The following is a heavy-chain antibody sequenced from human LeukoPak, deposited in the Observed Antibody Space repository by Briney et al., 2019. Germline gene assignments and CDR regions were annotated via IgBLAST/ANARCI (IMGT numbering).Heavy chain of an antibody. V-gene: IGHV3-48*03. J-gene: IGHJ3*02. Sequence: GGSLRLSCAASGFTFSSYEMNWVRQAPGKGLEWVSYISSSGSTIYYADSVKGRFTISRDNAKNSLYLQMNSLRAEDTAVYYCARDYYDSSGYYKKRADAFDIWGQGTMVTVSS. CDR2: ISSSGSTI. D-gene: IGHD3-22*01. CDR1: GFTFSSYE. CDR3: ARDYYDSSGYYKKRADAFDI.